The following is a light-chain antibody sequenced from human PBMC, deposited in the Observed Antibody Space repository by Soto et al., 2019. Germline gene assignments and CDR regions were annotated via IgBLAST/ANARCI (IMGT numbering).Light chain of an antibody. J-gene: IGLJ1*01. CDR1: SSNIGSNY. CDR2: GNH. Sequence: QAVVTQPPSASGTPGQRVAISCSGSSSNIGSNYVYWYQHLPGTAPKLLIYGNHQRPSGVPDRFSGSKSGTSASLAISGLRSEDEADYYCAAWDDSRSGLDVFGTGTKLTVL. CDR3: AAWDDSRSGLDV. V-gene: IGLV1-47*02.